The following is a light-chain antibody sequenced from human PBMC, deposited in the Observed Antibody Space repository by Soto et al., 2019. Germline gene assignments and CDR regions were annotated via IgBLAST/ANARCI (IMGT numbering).Light chain of an antibody. CDR3: QAYDYSLTAFV. Sequence: QSVLTQPPSVSGAPGQRVTISCTGNNSNLGAGYDVHWSQQLPGAAPKLVIFGNRNRPSGVPERFSGSKSGTSASLAITGLQAEDEADYYCQAYDYSLTAFVFGGGTKLTVL. CDR1: NSNLGAGYD. J-gene: IGLJ3*02. CDR2: GNR. V-gene: IGLV1-40*01.